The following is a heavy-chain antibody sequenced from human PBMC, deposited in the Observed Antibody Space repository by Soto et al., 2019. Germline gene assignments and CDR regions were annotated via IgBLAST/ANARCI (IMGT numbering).Heavy chain of an antibody. CDR1: GGSISSSSYY. J-gene: IGHJ5*02. CDR2: IYYSGST. CDR3: AKRDSSGYRNWFDP. Sequence: PSETLSLTCTVSGGSISSSSYYWGWIRQPPGKGLEWIGSIYYSGSTYYNPSLKSRVTISVDTSKNQFSLKLSSVTAADTAVYYCAKRDSSGYRNWFDPWGQGTLVTV. D-gene: IGHD3-22*01. V-gene: IGHV4-39*01.